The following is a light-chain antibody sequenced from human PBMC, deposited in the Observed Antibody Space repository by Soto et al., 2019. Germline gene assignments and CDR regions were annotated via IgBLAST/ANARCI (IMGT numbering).Light chain of an antibody. Sequence: DIQMTQSPSTLSGSVGDRVTISWRASRTISSWLDWYQQKPGKAPKLLIYKASTLKSGVPSRFSGSGSGTEFTLTISSLHSEDFALYYCQQYNKWPLTTFSQGTRLEIK. V-gene: IGKV1-5*03. CDR3: QQYNKWPLTT. CDR1: RTISSW. J-gene: IGKJ5*01. CDR2: KAS.